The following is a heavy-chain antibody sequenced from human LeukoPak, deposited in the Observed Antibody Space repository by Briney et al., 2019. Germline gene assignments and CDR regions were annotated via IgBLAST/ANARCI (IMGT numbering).Heavy chain of an antibody. CDR3: ARDGAGKTATHLIDY. CDR2: INPDSGGT. Sequence: GASVKVSCKASGYSFTGYYIHWVRQAPGQGLEWMGWINPDSGGTYYAQKFQGRAIMTRDTSISTGYMELSSLRSDDTAVYYCARDGAGKTATHLIDYWGQGTLVTVSS. D-gene: IGHD1-14*01. J-gene: IGHJ4*02. V-gene: IGHV1-2*02. CDR1: GYSFTGYY.